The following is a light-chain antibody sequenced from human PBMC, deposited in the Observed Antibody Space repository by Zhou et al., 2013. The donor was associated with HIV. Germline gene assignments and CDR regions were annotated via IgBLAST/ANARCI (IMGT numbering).Light chain of an antibody. CDR3: QQSYMTPYS. CDR2: GAS. V-gene: IGKV1-39*01. J-gene: IGKJ2*03. Sequence: DIQMTQFPFSLSASVGGRVTITCRASQTISTFLNWYQKKPGKAPELLIYGASNLQSGVPSRFSGSGSGAEFTLTISSLQPEDFATYYCQQSYMTPYSFGQGTKLDIK. CDR1: QTISTF.